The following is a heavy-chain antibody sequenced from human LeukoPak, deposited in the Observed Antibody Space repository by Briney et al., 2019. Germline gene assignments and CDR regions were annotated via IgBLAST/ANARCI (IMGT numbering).Heavy chain of an antibody. CDR2: INHSGST. CDR1: GGSFSGYY. D-gene: IGHD1-26*01. CDR3: ARGRRVGATPLDYYYYGMDV. Sequence: SETLSLTCAVYGGSFSGYYWSWIRQPPGKGLEWIGEINHSGSTNYNPSLKSRVTISVDTSKNQFSLKLSPVTAADTAVYYCARGRRVGATPLDYYYYGMDVWGQGTTVTVSS. V-gene: IGHV4-34*01. J-gene: IGHJ6*02.